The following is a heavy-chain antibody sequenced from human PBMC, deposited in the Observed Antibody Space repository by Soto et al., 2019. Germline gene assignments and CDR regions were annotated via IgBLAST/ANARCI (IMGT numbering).Heavy chain of an antibody. D-gene: IGHD3-22*01. Sequence: KPSETLSLTCTFSGGSISSGGDYWSWIRQHPGKGLEWIGYIYYSGSTYYNPSLKSRVTISADTSKNQFSLKLSSVTAADTAVYYCARTRYYDPSQIPDWGQGTLVTVSS. CDR2: IYYSGST. J-gene: IGHJ4*02. V-gene: IGHV4-31*03. CDR3: ARTRYYDPSQIPD. CDR1: GGSISSGGDY.